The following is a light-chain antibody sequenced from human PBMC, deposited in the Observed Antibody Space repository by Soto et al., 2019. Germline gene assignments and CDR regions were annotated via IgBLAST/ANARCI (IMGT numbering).Light chain of an antibody. CDR2: LGS. V-gene: IGKV2-28*01. CDR3: MQALQTPYT. J-gene: IGKJ2*01. Sequence: DLVMTQSPLSLPVTPGEPASISCRSSQSLLHSNGYNYLDRYLQKPGQSPQLLIYLGSNRASGVPDRFSGSGSGTDFTLKISRVEAEDVGVYYCMQALQTPYTFGQGTKLEIK. CDR1: QSLLHSNGYNY.